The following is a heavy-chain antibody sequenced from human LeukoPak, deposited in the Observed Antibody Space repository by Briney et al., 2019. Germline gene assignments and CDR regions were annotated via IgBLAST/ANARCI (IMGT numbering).Heavy chain of an antibody. CDR3: ARGGGLTIFGVVIDFDY. CDR1: GFTFSNYG. V-gene: IGHV3-21*01. J-gene: IGHJ4*02. CDR2: IRSSSTYI. Sequence: GGSRRLSCAASGFTFSNYGMNWVRQAPGKGQEWASSIRSSSTYIYYADSVKGRFTISRDNAKNSLYLQMNSLRAEETAVYYCARGGGLTIFGVVIDFDYWGQGTLVTVSS. D-gene: IGHD3-3*01.